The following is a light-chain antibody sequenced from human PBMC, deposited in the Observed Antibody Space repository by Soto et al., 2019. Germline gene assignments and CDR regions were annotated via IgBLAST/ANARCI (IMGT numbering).Light chain of an antibody. Sequence: EVVLTQSPGTVSLSPGEGVTLSCRASQSVTSSYLAWYQQKPGQAPRLLIYASSRRATGIPDRFSGSGSVTDLSLSISRLESEYFAVYYCQLSGSLVTWSFGQGTKVEIK. CDR1: QSVTSSY. J-gene: IGKJ1*01. V-gene: IGKV3-20*01. CDR2: ASS. CDR3: QLSGSLVTWS.